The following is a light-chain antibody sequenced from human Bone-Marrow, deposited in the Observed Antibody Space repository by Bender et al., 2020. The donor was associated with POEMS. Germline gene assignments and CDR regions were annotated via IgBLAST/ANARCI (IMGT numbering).Light chain of an antibody. CDR2: GCS. CDR1: SSDFGDFAY. V-gene: IGLV2-8*01. J-gene: IGLJ3*02. Sequence: SALTQPASVSGSPGQSITLSCTGNSSDFGDFAYVSWYQQHPGKAPRLIIFGCSDRPSGIPDRFSGSKSGNRASLTVSGLQPEDEADYFCCSFAGSGDFVFGGGTRLTVL. CDR3: CSFAGSGDFV.